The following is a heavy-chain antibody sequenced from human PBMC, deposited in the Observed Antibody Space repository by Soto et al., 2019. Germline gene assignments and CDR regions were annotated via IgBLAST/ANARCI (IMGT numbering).Heavy chain of an antibody. CDR1: GFTFSDYY. J-gene: IGHJ6*02. D-gene: IGHD3-9*01. CDR2: ISSSSSYT. CDR3: FPSLRDYGMDV. Sequence: XESLRLSCAASGFTFSDYYMSWIRQAPGKGLEWVSYISSSSSYTNYADSVKGRFTISRDNAKNSLYLQMNSLRAEDTAVYYCFPSLRDYGMDVWGQGTTVTVSS. V-gene: IGHV3-11*06.